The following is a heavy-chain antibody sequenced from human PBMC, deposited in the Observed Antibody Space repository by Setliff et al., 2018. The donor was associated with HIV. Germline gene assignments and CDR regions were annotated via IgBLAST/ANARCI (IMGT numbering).Heavy chain of an antibody. J-gene: IGHJ3*01. V-gene: IGHV1-69*06. CDR2: IIPLLGTP. Sequence: GASVKVSCKASGGSFRNYAINWVRQAPGQGLEWMGGIIPLLGTPNYAHKFQGRVTITADKYSSTVYMELSSLRSEDSAVFYCARDRSGIAVAAPDAFDVWGQGTMVTVSS. CDR3: ARDRSGIAVAAPDAFDV. CDR1: GGSFRNYA. D-gene: IGHD6-19*01.